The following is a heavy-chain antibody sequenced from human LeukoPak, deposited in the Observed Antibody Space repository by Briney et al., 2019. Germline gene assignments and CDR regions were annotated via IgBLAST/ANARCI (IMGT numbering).Heavy chain of an antibody. Sequence: LSLTCAVYGGSFSGYFWSWIRQAPGKWLEWVSYISGSGSTIYYADSVRGRFTISRDNAKNSLYLQMNSLRAEDTAVYYCARVRTPRWGFDYWGQGTLVTVSS. CDR2: ISGSGSTI. CDR3: ARVRTPRWGFDY. V-gene: IGHV3-11*04. J-gene: IGHJ4*02. D-gene: IGHD1/OR15-1a*01. CDR1: GGSFSGYF.